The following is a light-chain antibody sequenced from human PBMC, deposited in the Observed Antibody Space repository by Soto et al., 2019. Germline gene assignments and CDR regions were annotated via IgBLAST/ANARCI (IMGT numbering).Light chain of an antibody. Sequence: DIVLTQSPLSLPVTPGEPASISFRSSQSLLSSNGNNYLDWYLQKPGQSPQVLIYLGSNRASGVPDRFSGSGSGTDFTLKISRVEAEDVGVYYCMQGLTTPLTFGGGTKVDIK. CDR2: LGS. J-gene: IGKJ4*01. V-gene: IGKV2-28*01. CDR3: MQGLTTPLT. CDR1: QSLLSSNGNNY.